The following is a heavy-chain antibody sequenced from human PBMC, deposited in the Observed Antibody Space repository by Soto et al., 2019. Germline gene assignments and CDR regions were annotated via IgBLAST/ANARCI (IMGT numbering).Heavy chain of an antibody. CDR2: ISGSGGST. CDR3: AKTGTRRRDGDYDLLH. V-gene: IGHV3-23*01. CDR1: GFTFSSYA. D-gene: IGHD4-17*01. J-gene: IGHJ1*01. Sequence: GGSLRLSCAASGFTFSSYAMSWVRQAPGKGLEWVSAISGSGGSTYYADSVKGRFTISRDNSKNTLYLQMNSLRAEDTAVYYCAKTGTRRRDGDYDLLHWGQGTLVTVSS.